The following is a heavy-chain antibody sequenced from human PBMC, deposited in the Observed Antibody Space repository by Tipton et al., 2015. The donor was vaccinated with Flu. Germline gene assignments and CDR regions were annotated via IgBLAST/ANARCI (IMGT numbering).Heavy chain of an antibody. J-gene: IGHJ5*02. Sequence: AASGFTFSSYAMSWVRQAPGKGLEWVSAISGSGGSTYYADSVKGRFTISRDNSKNTLYLQMNSLRAEDTAVYYCAKMGSKVVPAANWFDPWGQGTLVTVSS. D-gene: IGHD2-2*01. CDR3: AKMGSKVVPAANWFDP. CDR2: ISGSGGST. V-gene: IGHV3-23*01. CDR1: GFTFSSYA.